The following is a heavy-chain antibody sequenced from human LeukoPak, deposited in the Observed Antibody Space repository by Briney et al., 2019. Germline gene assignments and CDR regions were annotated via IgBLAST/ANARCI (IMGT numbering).Heavy chain of an antibody. D-gene: IGHD3-22*01. CDR2: IIPILGIA. CDR3: ARLVDSSGYYEVDY. V-gene: IGHV1-69*04. Sequence: SVKVSCKASGGTFSSYAISWVRQAPGQGLEWMGRIIPILGIANYAQKFQGRVTITADESTSTAYMELSSLRSEDTAVYYCARLVDSSGYYEVDYWGQGTLVTVSS. J-gene: IGHJ4*02. CDR1: GGTFSSYA.